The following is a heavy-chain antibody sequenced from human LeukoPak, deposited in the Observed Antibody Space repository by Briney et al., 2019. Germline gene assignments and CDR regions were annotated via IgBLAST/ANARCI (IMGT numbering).Heavy chain of an antibody. J-gene: IGHJ4*02. V-gene: IGHV4-34*01. CDR1: GGSFSGYY. CDR2: INHSGST. D-gene: IGHD1-1*01. Sequence: SETLSLTCAVYGGSFSGYYWSWIRQPPGKGLEWIGEINHSGSTNYNPSLKSRVTISVDTSKNQFSLKLSSVTAADTAVYYCAREFGPVATGTRGNPSDYWGQGTLVTVSS. CDR3: AREFGPVATGTRGNPSDY.